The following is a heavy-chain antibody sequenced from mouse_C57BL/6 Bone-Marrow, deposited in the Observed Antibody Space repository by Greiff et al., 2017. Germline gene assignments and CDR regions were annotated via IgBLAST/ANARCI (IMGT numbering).Heavy chain of an antibody. Sequence: QVQLQQPGAELVKPGASVKVSCKASGYTFTSYWMHWVKQRPGQGLEWIGRIHPSDSDTNYNQKFKGKATLTVDKSSSTADMQLSSLTSEDSAVYYCAISLFPLVFDVWGTGTTVTVSS. CDR2: IHPSDSDT. CDR3: AISLFPLVFDV. CDR1: GYTFTSYW. D-gene: IGHD1-1*01. V-gene: IGHV1-74*01. J-gene: IGHJ1*03.